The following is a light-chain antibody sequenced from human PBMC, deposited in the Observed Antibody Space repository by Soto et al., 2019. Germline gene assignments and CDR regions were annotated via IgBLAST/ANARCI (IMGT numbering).Light chain of an antibody. CDR3: SSYAGSNDLL. Sequence: QSVLTQPPSASGSPGQSVTISCIGTSSDVGGYNYVSWYQQHPGKAPKLMIYEVTKRPSGVPDRFSGSKSGNTASLTVSGLQIEDEADYYCSSYAGSNDLLFGGGTKLTVL. J-gene: IGLJ3*02. CDR1: SSDVGGYNY. V-gene: IGLV2-8*01. CDR2: EVT.